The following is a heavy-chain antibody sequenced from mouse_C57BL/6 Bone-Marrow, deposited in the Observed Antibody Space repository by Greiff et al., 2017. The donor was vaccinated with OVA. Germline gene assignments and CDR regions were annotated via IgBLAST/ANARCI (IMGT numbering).Heavy chain of an antibody. CDR3: ARAPDYDYDPYYFDY. J-gene: IGHJ2*01. Sequence: DVQLQESGPGMVKPSQSLSLTCTVTGYSITSGYDWHWIRHFPGNTLEWMGYISYSGSTNYNPSLKSRISITHDTSKNHFFLKLNSVTTEDTATYYCARAPDYDYDPYYFDYWGQGTTLTVSS. CDR2: ISYSGST. D-gene: IGHD2-4*01. V-gene: IGHV3-1*01. CDR1: GYSITSGYD.